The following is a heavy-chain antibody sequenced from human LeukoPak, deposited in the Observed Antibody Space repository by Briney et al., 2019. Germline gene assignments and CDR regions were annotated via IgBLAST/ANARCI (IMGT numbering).Heavy chain of an antibody. CDR3: ARGPGGSSSSDFDY. Sequence: SETLSLTCTVSGGSISSGSYFWTWIRQPAGKGLEWIGRIYTSGSTNYNPSLKSRVTISVDTSKNQFSLKLSSVTAADTAVYYCARGPGGSSSSDFDYWGQGTLVTVSS. J-gene: IGHJ4*02. V-gene: IGHV4-61*02. CDR1: GGSISSGSYF. D-gene: IGHD6-6*01. CDR2: IYTSGST.